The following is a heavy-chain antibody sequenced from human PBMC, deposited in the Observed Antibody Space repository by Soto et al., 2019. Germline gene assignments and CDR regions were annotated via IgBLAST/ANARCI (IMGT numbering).Heavy chain of an antibody. D-gene: IGHD2-15*01. CDR2: IIAMCGSR. CDR1: GGTFSSYD. J-gene: IGHJ5*02. Sequence: QVQLVQSGAEVKKPGSSVKVSCKASGGTFSSYDMSWVRQAPGQGLEWMGRIIAMCGSRNYAQKFQGRVTITADEAKSKAYIERSRRRSEDTAVHYCERARASSCPVACWFDPWGQGTLVTVSS. CDR3: ERARASSCPVACWFDP. V-gene: IGHV1-69*15.